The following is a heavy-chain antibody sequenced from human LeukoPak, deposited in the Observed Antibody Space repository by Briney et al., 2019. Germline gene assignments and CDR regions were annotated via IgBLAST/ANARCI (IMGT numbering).Heavy chain of an antibody. J-gene: IGHJ4*02. V-gene: IGHV3-74*03. D-gene: IGHD4-23*01. CDR1: QSTFYSYW. CDR3: AGGGFSGFDH. Sequence: GGSLRLSCAAAQSTFYSYWMHWVRLVPGKGLPWVSRVNSDGTSTTYADSVKGRFTVSRDNAQNTLYLQMDSLRVDDTAVYYCAGGGFSGFDHWGQGILVTVSS. CDR2: VNSDGTST.